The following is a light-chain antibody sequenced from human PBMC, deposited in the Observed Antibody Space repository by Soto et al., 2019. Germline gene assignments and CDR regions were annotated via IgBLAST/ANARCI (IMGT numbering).Light chain of an antibody. CDR3: QQRSSWPIT. Sequence: DIQMTQSPSSLSASVGDRVTITCGASQSISSYLNWYQQKPGKAPKLLIYAASSLQSGVPSRFSGSGSGTDFTLTISSLEPEDFAVYYCQQRSSWPITFGQGTRLEI. V-gene: IGKV1-39*01. CDR2: AAS. CDR1: QSISSY. J-gene: IGKJ5*01.